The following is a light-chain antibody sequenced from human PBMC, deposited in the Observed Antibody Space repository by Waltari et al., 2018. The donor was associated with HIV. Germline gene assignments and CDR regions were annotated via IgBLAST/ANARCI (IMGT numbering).Light chain of an antibody. CDR1: QSVSSD. V-gene: IGKV3-15*01. CDR3: QQYNTWPLT. Sequence: EVVMTQSPASLSVSPGESATLSCRASQSVSSDLAWYQQKPGQAPRILIYGAATRAATFPPSFSGSGSGTQFSLTITNLQSEDFALYYCQQYNTWPLTFGGGTKVEI. J-gene: IGKJ4*01. CDR2: GAA.